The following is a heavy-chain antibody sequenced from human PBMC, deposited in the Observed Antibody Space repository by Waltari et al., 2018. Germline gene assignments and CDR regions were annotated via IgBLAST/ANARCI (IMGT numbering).Heavy chain of an antibody. CDR3: ARLPTYYYDSSGSDAFDI. Sequence: EVQLVQSGAEVKKPGESLKISCKGSGYSFTSYWIGWVRQMPGKGMVRMGIIYPGDSDTRSIPSFQGQVTISADKSISTAYLQWSSLKASDTAMYYCARLPTYYYDSSGSDAFDIWGQGTMVTVSS. CDR1: GYSFTSYW. J-gene: IGHJ3*02. D-gene: IGHD3-22*01. CDR2: IYPGDSDT. V-gene: IGHV5-51*01.